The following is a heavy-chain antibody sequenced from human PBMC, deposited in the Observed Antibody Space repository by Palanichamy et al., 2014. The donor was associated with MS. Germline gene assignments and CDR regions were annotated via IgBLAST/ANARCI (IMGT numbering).Heavy chain of an antibody. Sequence: VQLQESGPGLVKPSETLSLTCTVSGGSISSYYWSWIRQPPGKGLEWIGYIYYSGSTNYNPSLKSRVTISVDTSKNQFSLKLSSVTAADTAVYYCARDQAPGAAAFYIWGQGTMVTVSS. D-gene: IGHD6-13*01. CDR2: IYYSGST. J-gene: IGHJ3*02. CDR3: ARDQAPGAAAFYI. V-gene: IGHV4-59*01. CDR1: GGSISSYY.